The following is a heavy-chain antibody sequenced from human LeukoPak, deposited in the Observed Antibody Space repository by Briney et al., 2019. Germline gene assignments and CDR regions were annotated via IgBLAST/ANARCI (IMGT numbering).Heavy chain of an antibody. Sequence: PGRSLRLSCAAPGFTFSSYVMYWVRQAPGKGLEWVAVISYDGSNKYYADSVEGRFTISRDNSKNTLYLQMNSLRAEDTAVYYCARDPTPYDILTGYYNVVPYNWFDPWGQGALVTVSS. CDR1: GFTFSSYV. CDR2: ISYDGSNK. D-gene: IGHD3-9*01. J-gene: IGHJ5*02. CDR3: ARDPTPYDILTGYYNVVPYNWFDP. V-gene: IGHV3-30-3*01.